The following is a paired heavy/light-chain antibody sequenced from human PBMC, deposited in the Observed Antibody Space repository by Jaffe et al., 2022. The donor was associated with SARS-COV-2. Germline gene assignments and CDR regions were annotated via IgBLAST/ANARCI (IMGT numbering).Light chain of an antibody. J-gene: IGKJ2*01. V-gene: IGKV4-1*01. CDR2: WAS. CDR1: QSVLYSSNNKDC. Sequence: DIVMTQSPDSLAVSLGERATINCKSSQSVLYSSNNKDCLAWYQQKPGQPPKLLIYWASTRESGVPDRFSGSGSGTDFTLTISSLQAEDVALYYCQQYYSTPDTFGQGTKLEIK. CDR3: QQYYSTPDT.
Heavy chain of an antibody. CDR3: FTRTMKSKFDC. D-gene: IGHD3-3*01. J-gene: IGHJ4*02. CDR2: ISSNGGST. Sequence: EVQLVESGGGLVQPGGSLRLSCSASGFTFSNYGMHWVRQAPGKGLEYVSGISSNGGSTYYADSVKGRFTISRDNSKNTLYLQMSSLRAEDTAVYYCFTRTMKSKFDCWGQGRLVTVSS. CDR1: GFTFSNYG. V-gene: IGHV3-64D*09.